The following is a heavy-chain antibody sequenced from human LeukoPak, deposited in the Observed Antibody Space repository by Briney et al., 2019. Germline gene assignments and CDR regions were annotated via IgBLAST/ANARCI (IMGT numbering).Heavy chain of an antibody. D-gene: IGHD2-15*01. CDR2: MSYSGGST. V-gene: IGHV3-21*01. Sequence: GGSLRLSCAASGFTFSTFSMNWVRQAPGKGLEWVSSMSYSGGSTYYSDSVKGRFTISRDNAKSTLYLQMNSLRAEDTAVYCCSAALYSGGWHYFDYWGQGILVTVSS. CDR3: SAALYSGGWHYFDY. CDR1: GFTFSTFS. J-gene: IGHJ4*02.